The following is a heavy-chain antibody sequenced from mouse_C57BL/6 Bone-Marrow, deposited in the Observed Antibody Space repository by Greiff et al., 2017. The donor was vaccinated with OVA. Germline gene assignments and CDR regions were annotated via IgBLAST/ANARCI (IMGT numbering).Heavy chain of an antibody. Sequence: VQLQQSGAELVRPGASVKLSCTASGFNIKDDYMHWVKQRPEQGLEWIGWIDPENGDTEYASKFQGKATITADTSSNTAYLQLSSLTSEDTAVYYCTTLVYDGFDVWGTGTTVTVSS. CDR1: GFNIKDDY. V-gene: IGHV14-4*01. CDR2: IDPENGDT. D-gene: IGHD2-3*01. CDR3: TTLVYDGFDV. J-gene: IGHJ1*03.